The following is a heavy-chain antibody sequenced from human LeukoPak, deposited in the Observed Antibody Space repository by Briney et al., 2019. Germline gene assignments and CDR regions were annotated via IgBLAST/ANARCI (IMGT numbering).Heavy chain of an antibody. CDR1: GYTFTSYY. CDR3: ATAPRQYSSSWYPRKIDY. CDR2: INPSGGST. V-gene: IGHV1-46*01. Sequence: ASVKVSCKASGYTFTSYYMHWVRQAPGQGLEWMGIINPSGGSTSYAQKFQGRVTMTRDTSTSTVYMELSSLRSEDTAVYYCATAPRQYSSSWYPRKIDYWGQGTLVTVSS. J-gene: IGHJ4*02. D-gene: IGHD6-13*01.